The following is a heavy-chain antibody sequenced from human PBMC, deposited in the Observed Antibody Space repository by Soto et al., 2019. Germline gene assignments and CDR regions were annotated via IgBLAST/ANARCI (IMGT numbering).Heavy chain of an antibody. CDR1: GGAISSGGYS. Sequence: SATLALTDTDSGGAISSGGYSWSWIRQPPGKGLEWIGYIYHSGSTYYNPSLKSRVTISVDRSKNQFSLKLSSVTAADTAVYYCARVGQQLDSVADWGQGTLVTFSS. CDR2: IYHSGST. J-gene: IGHJ4*02. V-gene: IGHV4-30-2*01. CDR3: ARVGQQLDSVAD. D-gene: IGHD6-13*01.